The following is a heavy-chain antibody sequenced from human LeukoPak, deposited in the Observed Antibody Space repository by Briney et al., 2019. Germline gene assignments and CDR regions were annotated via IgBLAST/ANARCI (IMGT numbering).Heavy chain of an antibody. CDR2: ISGSGGSR. V-gene: IGHV3-23*01. D-gene: IGHD1-26*01. CDR1: GVIFSSYA. J-gene: IGHJ4*02. CDR3: AKDVGKWESLHFFDY. Sequence: GGSLRLSCAASGVIFSSYAMSWVRQAPGRGPEWVSVISGSGGSRYYADSVKGRFTISRDNSKNTLYLQMNSLRAEDTAVYYCAKDVGKWESLHFFDYWGQGTLVTVSS.